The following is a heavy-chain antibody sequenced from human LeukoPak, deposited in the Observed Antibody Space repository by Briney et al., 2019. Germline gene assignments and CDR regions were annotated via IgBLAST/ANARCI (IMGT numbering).Heavy chain of an antibody. J-gene: IGHJ5*02. CDR2: IYPGDSDT. CDR3: ARITSQDCSSTSCYSDWFDP. CDR1: GYSFTSYW. Sequence: GESLKISCKGSGYSFTSYWIVWVRQMPGKGLEWMGIIYPGDSDTRYSPSFQGQVTISADKSISTAYLQWSSLKASDTAMYYCARITSQDCSSTSCYSDWFDPWGQGTLVTVSS. V-gene: IGHV5-51*01. D-gene: IGHD2-2*01.